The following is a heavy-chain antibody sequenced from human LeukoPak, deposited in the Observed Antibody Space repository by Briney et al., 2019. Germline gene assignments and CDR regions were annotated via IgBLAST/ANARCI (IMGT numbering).Heavy chain of an antibody. Sequence: GGSLRLSCAASGFTVSSNYMSWVRQAPAKGLEWGSVIYSSGSTYYADSVKGRFTISRDTSKNTLYLQMNSLRAEDTAVYYCARGPGYYGSGTYAFDIWGQGTMVTVSS. V-gene: IGHV3-66*02. CDR1: GFTVSSNY. CDR2: IYSSGST. J-gene: IGHJ3*02. D-gene: IGHD3-10*01. CDR3: ARGPGYYGSGTYAFDI.